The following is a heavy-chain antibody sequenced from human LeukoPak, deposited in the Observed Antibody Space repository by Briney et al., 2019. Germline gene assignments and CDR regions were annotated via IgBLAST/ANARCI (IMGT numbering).Heavy chain of an antibody. Sequence: ASVKVSSTASGYTFTGYYMHWVRQAPGQGLEWMGIINPSGGSTSYAQKFQGRVTMTRDTSTSTVYMEPSSLRSEDTAVYYCARAEGEGYFDYWGQGTLVTVSS. D-gene: IGHD3-16*01. CDR1: GYTFTGYY. V-gene: IGHV1-46*01. CDR3: ARAEGEGYFDY. J-gene: IGHJ4*02. CDR2: INPSGGST.